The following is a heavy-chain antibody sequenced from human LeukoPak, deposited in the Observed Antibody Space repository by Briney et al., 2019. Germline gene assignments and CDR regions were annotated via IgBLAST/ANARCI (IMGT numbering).Heavy chain of an antibody. CDR2: ISSDSGAR. Sequence: AGSLRLSCGASGLTFSTYSMNWVRQAPGKGLEWVSYISSDSGARYYADSVKGRFTISRDNAKNSLYLQMNSLRAEDTAVYYCARATQPGFDPWGQDTLVTVSS. D-gene: IGHD2-15*01. CDR3: ARATQPGFDP. CDR1: GLTFSTYS. V-gene: IGHV3-48*01. J-gene: IGHJ5*02.